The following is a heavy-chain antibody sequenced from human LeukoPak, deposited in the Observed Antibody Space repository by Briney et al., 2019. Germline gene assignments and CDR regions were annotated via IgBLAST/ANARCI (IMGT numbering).Heavy chain of an antibody. CDR2: ISGSGGST. Sequence: PGGSLRLSCAASGFTFSSYTMSWVRQAPGKGLEWVSVISGSGGSTYYADSVKGRSTISRDNSKNTLYLQMNSLRAEDSAVYYCAKEDYGDYGEDYYYYGMDVWGQGATVTVSS. J-gene: IGHJ6*02. D-gene: IGHD4-17*01. V-gene: IGHV3-23*01. CDR1: GFTFSSYT. CDR3: AKEDYGDYGEDYYYYGMDV.